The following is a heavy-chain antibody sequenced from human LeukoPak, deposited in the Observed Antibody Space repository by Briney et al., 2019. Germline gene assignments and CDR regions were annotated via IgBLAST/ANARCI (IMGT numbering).Heavy chain of an antibody. D-gene: IGHD2-15*01. CDR2: IYYSGSI. CDR3: ARGRYCSADICSAGDAFDI. V-gene: IGHV4-31*03. Sequence: SQTLSLTCTVSGGSLSSGGYYWSWIRQHPGKGLEWIGYIYYSGSIYYNPSLKSRVTISVDTSKNRFSLKLSSVTAAGTAVYYCARGRYCSADICSAGDAFDIWGQGTMVSVSS. CDR1: GGSLSSGGYY. J-gene: IGHJ3*02.